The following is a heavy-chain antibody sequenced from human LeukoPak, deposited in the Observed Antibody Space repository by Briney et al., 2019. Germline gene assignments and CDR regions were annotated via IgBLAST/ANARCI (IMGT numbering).Heavy chain of an antibody. J-gene: IGHJ6*02. CDR2: IYSGGST. CDR1: GFTVSSNY. V-gene: IGHV3-53*04. D-gene: IGHD2-15*01. Sequence: GGSLRLSCAASGFTVSSNYMSWVRQAPGEGLEWVSVIYSGGSTYYADSVKGRFTISRHNSKNTLYLQMNSLRAEDTAVYYCARDQGYCSGGSCYGDYYYGMDVWGQGTTVTVSS. CDR3: ARDQGYCSGGSCYGDYYYGMDV.